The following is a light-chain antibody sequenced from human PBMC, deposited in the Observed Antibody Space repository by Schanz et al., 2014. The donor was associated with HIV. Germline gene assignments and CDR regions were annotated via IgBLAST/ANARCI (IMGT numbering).Light chain of an antibody. Sequence: QSVLTQPPSASGTPGQRVSISCSGSSSNIGSYSVYWYQQLPGTAPKLLIYKDSRRPSGVPDRFSGSKSGNTASLTVSGLQAEDEADYYCSSHAGSDNFGIFGGGTKLTVL. J-gene: IGLJ2*01. CDR2: KDS. CDR1: SSNIGSYS. V-gene: IGLV1-44*01. CDR3: SSHAGSDNFGI.